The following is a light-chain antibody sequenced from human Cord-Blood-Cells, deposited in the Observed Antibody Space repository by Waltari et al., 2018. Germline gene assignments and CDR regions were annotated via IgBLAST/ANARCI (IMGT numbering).Light chain of an antibody. CDR2: EGG. V-gene: IGLV2-23*01. CDR3: CSYAGSSTYVV. CDR1: SSDVGGYNL. J-gene: IGLJ2*01. Sequence: QSALTQPASVSGSPGQSITISCTGTSSDVGGYNLVSWYQQHPGKAPKRMIYEGGKRPSGFSNRFSGSKSGTTASLTISGLQAEDEADYYCCSYAGSSTYVVFGGGTKLTVL.